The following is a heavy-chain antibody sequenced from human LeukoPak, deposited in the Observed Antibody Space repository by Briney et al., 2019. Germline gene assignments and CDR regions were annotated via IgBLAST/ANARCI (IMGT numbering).Heavy chain of an antibody. Sequence: SETLSLTCAVSGGSISSGSYYGSWIWQPPGKGLEWIGYIYYSGSTNYNPSLKSRVTISVDTSKNQFSLKLSSVTAADTAVYYCARARWIAAAVGWCDPWGQGTLVTVSS. CDR2: IYYSGST. V-gene: IGHV4-61*01. CDR1: GGSISSGSYY. D-gene: IGHD6-13*01. CDR3: ARARWIAAAVGWCDP. J-gene: IGHJ5*02.